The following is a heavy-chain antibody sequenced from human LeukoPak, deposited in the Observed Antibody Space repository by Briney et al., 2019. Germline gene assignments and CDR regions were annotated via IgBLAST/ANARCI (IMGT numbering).Heavy chain of an antibody. V-gene: IGHV3-23*01. CDR3: AKAGIGVVGYFDY. CDR1: GFTFSSYS. D-gene: IGHD6-19*01. CDR2: IRGSGGGT. Sequence: GGSLRLSCAASGFTFSSYSMNWVRQAPGEGLEWVSTIRGSGGGTYYADSVKGRFTISRDNSKNTLYLQMNSLRDEDTALYYCAKAGIGVVGYFDYWGQGTLVTVSS. J-gene: IGHJ4*02.